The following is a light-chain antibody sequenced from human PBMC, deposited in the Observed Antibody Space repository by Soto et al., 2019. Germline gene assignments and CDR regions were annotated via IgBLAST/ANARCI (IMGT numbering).Light chain of an antibody. CDR1: NIGRKS. CDR3: HVWDSSSGNQV. Sequence: SYELTQPPSVSVAPGQTARITCGGNNIGRKSVHWYQQKPGQAPVLVVSDDSDRPSGIPERFSGSNSGNTATLTISRVEDGDEADYYCHVWDSSSGNQVFGNGTKVTV. V-gene: IGLV3-21*02. CDR2: DDS. J-gene: IGLJ1*01.